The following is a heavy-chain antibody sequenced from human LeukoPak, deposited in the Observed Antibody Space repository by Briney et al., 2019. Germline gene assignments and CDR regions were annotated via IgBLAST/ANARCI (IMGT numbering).Heavy chain of an antibody. CDR2: IYYSGST. J-gene: IGHJ4*02. Sequence: SETLSLTCTVSGGSISSSSYYWGWIRQPPGKGLEWIGSIYYSGSTYYNPSLKSRVTISVDTSKNQFSLKLSSVTAADTAVYYCARAYSRILDYWGQGTLVTVSS. V-gene: IGHV4-39*07. CDR1: GGSISSSSYY. D-gene: IGHD1-26*01. CDR3: ARAYSRILDY.